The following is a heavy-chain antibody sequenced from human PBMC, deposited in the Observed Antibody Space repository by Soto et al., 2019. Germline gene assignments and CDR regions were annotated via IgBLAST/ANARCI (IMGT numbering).Heavy chain of an antibody. CDR2: INHSGST. CDR3: ARGRRSSSWYSRYYFDY. V-gene: IGHV4-34*01. CDR1: GGSFSGYY. D-gene: IGHD6-13*01. Sequence: QVQLQQWGAGLLKPSETLSLTCAVYGGSFSGYYWSWIRQPPGKGLEWVGEINHSGSTNYNPSLKSRVTISVDTSKNQFSLKHSSVTAADTAVYYCARGRRSSSWYSRYYFDYWGQGTLVTVSS. J-gene: IGHJ4*02.